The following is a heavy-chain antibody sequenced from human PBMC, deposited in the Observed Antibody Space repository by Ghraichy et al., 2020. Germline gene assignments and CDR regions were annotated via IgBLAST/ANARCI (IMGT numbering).Heavy chain of an antibody. Sequence: GGSLRLSCAASGFTFSSYAMHWVRQAPGKGLEWVAVISYDGSNKYYADSVKGRFTISRDNSKNTLYLQMNSLRAEDTAVYYCARGGWELLHWFDPWGQGTLVTVSS. CDR2: ISYDGSNK. J-gene: IGHJ5*02. CDR3: ARGGWELLHWFDP. CDR1: GFTFSSYA. D-gene: IGHD1-26*01. V-gene: IGHV3-30*04.